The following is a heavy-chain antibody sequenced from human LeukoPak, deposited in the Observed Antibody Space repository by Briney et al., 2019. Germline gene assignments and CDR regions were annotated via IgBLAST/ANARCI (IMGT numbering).Heavy chain of an antibody. J-gene: IGHJ4*02. D-gene: IGHD6-13*01. CDR1: GYTFTSYG. CDR3: ARVKGQIAAAGRGDY. CDR2: ISAYNGNT. V-gene: IGHV1-18*01. Sequence: GASVKVSCKASGYTFTSYGIGWVRQAPGQGLEWMGWISAYNGNTNYAQKLQGRVTMTTDTSTSTAYMELRSLRSDDTAVYYCARVKGQIAAAGRGDYWGQGTLVTVSS.